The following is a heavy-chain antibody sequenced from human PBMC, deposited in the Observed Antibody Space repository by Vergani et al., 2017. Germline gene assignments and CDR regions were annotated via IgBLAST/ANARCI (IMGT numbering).Heavy chain of an antibody. Sequence: EVQLVESGGGLVKPGGSLRLSCAASGFTFSSYSMNWVRQAPGKGLEWVSYISSSSTIYYADSVKGRFTISRDNAKNSLYLQMNSLRAEDTAVYYCAPSPFDYWGQGTLVTVSS. CDR3: APSPFDY. J-gene: IGHJ4*02. CDR1: GFTFSSYS. CDR2: ISSSSTI. V-gene: IGHV3-21*05.